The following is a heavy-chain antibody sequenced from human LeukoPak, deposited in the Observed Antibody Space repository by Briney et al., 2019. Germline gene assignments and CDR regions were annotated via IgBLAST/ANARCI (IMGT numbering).Heavy chain of an antibody. CDR2: IRYDGSNK. CDR3: TTNFYGSGPFDY. CDR1: GFTFSSYG. V-gene: IGHV3-30*02. D-gene: IGHD3-10*01. Sequence: GGSLRLSCAASGFTFSSYGMHWVRQAPGKGLEWVAFIRYDGSNKYYADSVKGRFTISRDNSKNTLYLQMNSLKTEDTAVYYCTTNFYGSGPFDYWGQGTLVTVSS. J-gene: IGHJ4*02.